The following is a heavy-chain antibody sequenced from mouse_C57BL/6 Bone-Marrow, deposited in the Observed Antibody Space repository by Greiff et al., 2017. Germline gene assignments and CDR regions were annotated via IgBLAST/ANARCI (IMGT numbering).Heavy chain of an antibody. Sequence: VQLQQSGPGLVQPSQSLSITCTVSGFSLTSYGVHWVRQSPGKGLEWLGVIWSGGSTDYNAAFISRLSISKDNSKSQVFFKMNSLQADDTAIYYCARGLRRGAMDYWGQGTSVTVSS. J-gene: IGHJ4*01. D-gene: IGHD2-4*01. CDR2: IWSGGST. CDR3: ARGLRRGAMDY. CDR1: GFSLTSYG. V-gene: IGHV2-2*01.